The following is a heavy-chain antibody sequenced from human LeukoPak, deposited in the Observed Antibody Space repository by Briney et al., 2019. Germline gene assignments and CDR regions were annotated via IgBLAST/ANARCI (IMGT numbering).Heavy chain of an antibody. V-gene: IGHV3-30*18. CDR3: AKAGRIVVVPAAIPDYFDY. CDR1: GFTFSSYG. D-gene: IGHD2-2*01. J-gene: IGHJ4*02. Sequence: GGSLRLSCAASGFTFSSYGMHWVRQAPGKGLEWVAVISYDGSNKYYADSVKGRFTISRDNSKNTLYLQMNSLRAEDTAVYYCAKAGRIVVVPAAIPDYFDYWGQGTLVTVSS. CDR2: ISYDGSNK.